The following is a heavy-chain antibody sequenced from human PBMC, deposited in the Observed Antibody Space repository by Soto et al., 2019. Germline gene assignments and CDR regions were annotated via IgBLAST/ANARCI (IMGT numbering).Heavy chain of an antibody. J-gene: IGHJ4*02. Sequence: EVQLVESGGGLVQPGGSLRLSSALSGLTFSRFWMHWVRQAPGEGLVWVSRINTDGSSTSYADSVKGRFTISRDNAKNTLYLQMNSLRVEDTAMYYCAKRGVDTFGLSYWGQGTLVTVSS. D-gene: IGHD3-10*01. CDR3: AKRGVDTFGLSY. V-gene: IGHV3-74*01. CDR2: INTDGSST. CDR1: GLTFSRFW.